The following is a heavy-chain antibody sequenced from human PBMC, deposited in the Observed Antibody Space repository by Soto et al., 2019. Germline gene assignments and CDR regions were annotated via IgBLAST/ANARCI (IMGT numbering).Heavy chain of an antibody. J-gene: IGHJ4*02. CDR1: GFTVSTYG. CDR3: TGEVASGY. V-gene: IGHV3-30*03. D-gene: IGHD2-8*02. CDR2: ISRDGGTK. Sequence: ESGGGVVQPGRSLRLSCAVSGFTVSTYGMHWVRQAPGKGLEWVAVISRDGGTKYYADFVKGRFTISRDNSRNTLFLEMNSLRSDDMAVYYCTGEVASGYWGQGTLVTVSS.